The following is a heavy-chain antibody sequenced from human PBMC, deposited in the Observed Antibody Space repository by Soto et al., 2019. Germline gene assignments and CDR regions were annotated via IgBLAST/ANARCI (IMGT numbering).Heavy chain of an antibody. J-gene: IGHJ6*01. CDR3: ARVPPEYTKRGYYYYYGMDV. CDR2: ICYDGSNK. CDR1: GFTCSSYG. V-gene: IGHV3-33*08. Sequence: GGFLRHSCAASGFTCSSYGMHWLRQAPDKGMERVAVICYDGSNKYYADSVKGRFTISRDNSKNTLYLQMNSLRDEDTAVYYCARVPPEYTKRGYYYYYGMDVWGQGTTVTVSP. D-gene: IGHD2-8*01.